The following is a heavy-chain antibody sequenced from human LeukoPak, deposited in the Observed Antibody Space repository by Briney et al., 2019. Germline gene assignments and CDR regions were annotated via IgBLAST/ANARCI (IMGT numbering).Heavy chain of an antibody. J-gene: IGHJ4*02. CDR1: GGTFSSYA. CDR2: IIPIFGTA. V-gene: IGHV1-69*13. Sequence: ASVKVSCKXSGGTFSSYAISWVRQAPGQGLEWMGGIIPIFGTANYSQKFQGRVTITADESTSTAYMELSSLRSEDTAVYYCARPRAPYYDFWSGYYPFDYWGQGTLVTVSS. CDR3: ARPRAPYYDFWSGYYPFDY. D-gene: IGHD3-3*01.